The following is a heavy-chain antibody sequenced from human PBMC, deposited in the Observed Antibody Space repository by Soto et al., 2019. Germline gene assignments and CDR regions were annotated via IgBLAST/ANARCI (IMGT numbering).Heavy chain of an antibody. J-gene: IGHJ6*02. D-gene: IGHD3-3*01. CDR1: GDSISSYY. CDR2: IDHSGST. V-gene: IGHV4-59*01. Sequence: SETLSLTCSVSGDSISSYYWSWIRQPPGKGLEWIGYIDHSGSTNYNPSLKSRVTISADTSKNQFSLKLSSVIAADTAVYYCARDSLTIFGVVIKVPYGMDVWGQGTTVTVSS. CDR3: ARDSLTIFGVVIKVPYGMDV.